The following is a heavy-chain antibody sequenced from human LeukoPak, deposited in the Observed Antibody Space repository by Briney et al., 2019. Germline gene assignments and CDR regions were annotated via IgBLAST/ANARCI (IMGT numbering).Heavy chain of an antibody. CDR2: IWYDGSDE. Sequence: GGSLRLSCAASGFTFSSYGMHWVRQAPGKGLEWVAVIWYDGSDEYYTDSVKGRFTIFRDNSKNTLYLQMNSLRAEDTAVYYCARGNGDYAIHPDYWGQGTLVTVSS. CDR3: ARGNGDYAIHPDY. J-gene: IGHJ4*02. CDR1: GFTFSSYG. D-gene: IGHD4-17*01. V-gene: IGHV3-33*01.